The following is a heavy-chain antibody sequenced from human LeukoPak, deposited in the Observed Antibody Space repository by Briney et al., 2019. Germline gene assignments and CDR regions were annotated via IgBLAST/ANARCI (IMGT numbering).Heavy chain of an antibody. Sequence: GGSLRLSCAASGFTFSSYAMSWVRQAPGKGPEWVSAIYSGGSTYYADSVKGRFTISRDNSKNTLYLQMNSLRAEDTAVYYCARLYGPQIRYFDYWGQGTLVTISS. D-gene: IGHD2-21*02. CDR3: ARLYGPQIRYFDY. CDR1: GFTFSSYA. J-gene: IGHJ4*02. CDR2: IYSGGST. V-gene: IGHV3-23*01.